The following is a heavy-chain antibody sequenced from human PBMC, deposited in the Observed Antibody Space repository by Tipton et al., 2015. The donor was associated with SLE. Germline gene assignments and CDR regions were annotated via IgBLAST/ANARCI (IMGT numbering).Heavy chain of an antibody. J-gene: IGHJ4*01. V-gene: IGHV4-34*01. CDR2: SSPSGST. CDR3: ARGAKERITLVRVRPYYFDY. D-gene: IGHD3-10*01. CDR1: GGSFSGYY. Sequence: TLSLTCAVYGGSFSGYYWSWIRQPPGKGLEWIGESSPSGSTNYNPSLKSRVTISVDTSKNQLSLKLTSVTAADTSVYYCARGAKERITLVRVRPYYFDYWGQGSLVTVSS.